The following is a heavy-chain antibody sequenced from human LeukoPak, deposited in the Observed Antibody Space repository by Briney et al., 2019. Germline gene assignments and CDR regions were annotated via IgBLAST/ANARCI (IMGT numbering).Heavy chain of an antibody. CDR3: ARGLGSSGHGGY. D-gene: IGHD6-19*01. Sequence: ASVKVSCKASGYTFTSFDINWVRQATGQGLEWMGWMNPNSGNTGYAQKFQGRVTMTRNTSTSTAYMELSSLRFEDTAVYYCARGLGSSGHGGYWGQGTLVTVSS. V-gene: IGHV1-8*01. J-gene: IGHJ4*02. CDR1: GYTFTSFD. CDR2: MNPNSGNT.